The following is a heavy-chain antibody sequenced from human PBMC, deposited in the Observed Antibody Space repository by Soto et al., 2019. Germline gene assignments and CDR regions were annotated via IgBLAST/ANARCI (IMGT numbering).Heavy chain of an antibody. CDR3: ARTSLGSDWYVYDY. Sequence: QLGESLRLSCAASGFTFSSYDMHWVRQATGKGLEWVSAIGTAGDTYYPGSVKGRFTISRENAKNSLYLQMNSLRAGDTAVYYCARTSLGSDWYVYDYWGQGTLVTVSS. D-gene: IGHD6-19*01. V-gene: IGHV3-13*01. CDR2: IGTAGDT. J-gene: IGHJ4*02. CDR1: GFTFSSYD.